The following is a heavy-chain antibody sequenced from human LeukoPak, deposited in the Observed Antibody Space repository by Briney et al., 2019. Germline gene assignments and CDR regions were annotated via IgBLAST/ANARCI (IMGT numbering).Heavy chain of an antibody. CDR2: IYYSGST. Sequence: PSETLSLTCTVSGGSISSYYWSWIRQPPGKGLEWIGYIYYSGSTNYNPSLKSRATMSVDTSKNQFSLKLSSVTAADTAVYYCARGHDYGDFIDYWGQGTLVTVSS. CDR3: ARGHDYGDFIDY. D-gene: IGHD4-17*01. CDR1: GGSISSYY. V-gene: IGHV4-59*12. J-gene: IGHJ4*02.